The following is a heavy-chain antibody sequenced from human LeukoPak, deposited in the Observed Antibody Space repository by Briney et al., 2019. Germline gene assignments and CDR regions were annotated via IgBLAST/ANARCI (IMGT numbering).Heavy chain of an antibody. D-gene: IGHD3-9*01. CDR1: GYSFTSYW. V-gene: IGHV5-51*01. Sequence: GESLKISCKGSGYSFTSYWIGWVRQMPGKGLEWMGIIYPGDSDTRYSPSFQGQVTISADKSISTAYLQWSSLKASDTAMYYCARLLYDILTAPDAFDIWGQGTMVTVSS. J-gene: IGHJ3*02. CDR2: IYPGDSDT. CDR3: ARLLYDILTAPDAFDI.